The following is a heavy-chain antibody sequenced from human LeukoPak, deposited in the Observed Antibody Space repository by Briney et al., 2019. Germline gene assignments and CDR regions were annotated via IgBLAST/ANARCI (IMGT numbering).Heavy chain of an antibody. CDR2: ISCDGSNK. Sequence: GGSLRLSCTASGITFSSDGMHWVRQAPGKGLEWVALISCDGSNKYYADSVKGRFTISRDNSKNTLYLQMNSLRAEDTAVYYCTNFDYWDQGTLVTVSS. J-gene: IGHJ4*02. CDR1: GITFSSDG. CDR3: TNFDY. V-gene: IGHV3-30*02.